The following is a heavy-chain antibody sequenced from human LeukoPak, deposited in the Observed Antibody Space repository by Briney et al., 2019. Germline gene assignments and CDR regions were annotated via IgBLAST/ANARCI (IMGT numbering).Heavy chain of an antibody. CDR2: MSPNSGNT. CDR3: ARGNSNYYYYYYMDV. Sequence: ASVKVSCKASGYTFTSYDINWVRQATGQGLEWMGWMSPNSGNTGYAQKFQGRVTMTRNTSISTAYMELSSLRSEDTAVYYCARGNSNYYYYYYMDVWGKGTTVTVSS. V-gene: IGHV1-8*01. J-gene: IGHJ6*03. CDR1: GYTFTSYD. D-gene: IGHD4-11*01.